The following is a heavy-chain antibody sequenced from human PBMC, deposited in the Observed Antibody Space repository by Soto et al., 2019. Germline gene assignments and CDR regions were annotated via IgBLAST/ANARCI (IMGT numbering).Heavy chain of an antibody. Sequence: VQLVESGGGLVQPGGSLRLSCAASGFSFSSYWMHWVRHAPGKGLVWVSRINSDGSSTTYADSVKGRFTISRDNAKNTLYLTMNSLTPEDTAVYYCAKGVPAATRYFQHWGQGTLVTVSS. J-gene: IGHJ1*01. CDR1: GFSFSSYW. CDR2: INSDGSST. V-gene: IGHV3-74*01. CDR3: AKGVPAATRYFQH. D-gene: IGHD2-2*01.